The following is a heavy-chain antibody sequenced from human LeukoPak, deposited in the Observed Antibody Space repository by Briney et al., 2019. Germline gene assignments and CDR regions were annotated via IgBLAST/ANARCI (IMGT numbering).Heavy chain of an antibody. CDR2: INPIGGTT. CDR1: GYAFTSYY. Sequence: ASVKVSCKASGYAFTSYYIHWVRQAPGQGLEWMGIINPIGGTTDYAQKFQGRVTMTRDTSASTAYMELSSLRSEDTAVYYCAREALRGGGDVLGYYYYYGMDVWGQGTTVTVSS. V-gene: IGHV1-46*01. J-gene: IGHJ6*02. CDR3: AREALRGGGDVLGYYYYYGMDV. D-gene: IGHD2-21*02.